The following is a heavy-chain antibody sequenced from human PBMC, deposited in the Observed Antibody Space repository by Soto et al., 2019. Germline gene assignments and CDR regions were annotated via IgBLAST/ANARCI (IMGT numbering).Heavy chain of an antibody. CDR1: GGSISSYY. CDR2: IYYSGNT. J-gene: IGHJ6*02. D-gene: IGHD3-10*01. Sequence: SETLSLTCTVSGGSISSYYCSWIRQPPGKGLEWIGYIYYSGNTNYNPSLKSRVTISVDTSKNQFSLKLSSVTAADTAVYYCARDHGSGIYLTYASTGMDVWGQGATLTISS. CDR3: ARDHGSGIYLTYASTGMDV. V-gene: IGHV4-59*01.